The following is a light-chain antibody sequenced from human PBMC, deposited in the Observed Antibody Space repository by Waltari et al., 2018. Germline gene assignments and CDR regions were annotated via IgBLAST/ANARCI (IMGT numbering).Light chain of an antibody. CDR3: CSYAGSNTWV. Sequence: QSALTQPASVSGSPGQSITIPCTGTSSDVGTYNLVSWFQHHPGEAPKLIIYEVNKRPSGVSNRFSASKSGNTASLTISGLQADDEADYYCCSYAGSNTWVFGGGTKLTVL. CDR2: EVN. V-gene: IGLV2-23*02. CDR1: SSDVGTYNL. J-gene: IGLJ3*02.